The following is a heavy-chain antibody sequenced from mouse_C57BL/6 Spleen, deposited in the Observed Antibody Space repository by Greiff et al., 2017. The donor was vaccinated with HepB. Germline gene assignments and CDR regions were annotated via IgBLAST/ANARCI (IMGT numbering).Heavy chain of an antibody. V-gene: IGHV3-6*01. Sequence: EVQLQESGPGLVKPSQSLSLTCSVTGYSITSGYYWNWIRQFPGNKLEWMGYISYDGSNNYNPSLKNRISITRDTSKNQFFLKLNSVTTEDTATYYCARDQDYSNPYAMDYWGQGTSVTVSS. J-gene: IGHJ4*01. CDR1: GYSITSGYY. CDR3: ARDQDYSNPYAMDY. CDR2: ISYDGSN. D-gene: IGHD2-5*01.